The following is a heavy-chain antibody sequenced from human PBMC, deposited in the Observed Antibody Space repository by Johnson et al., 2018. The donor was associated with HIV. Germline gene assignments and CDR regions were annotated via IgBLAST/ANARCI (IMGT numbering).Heavy chain of an antibody. V-gene: IGHV3-15*01. CDR3: TTDLASDAFDI. CDR2: IKSKTDGGTT. Sequence: VQLVESGGGLVKPGGSLRLSCAASGFTFSNAWMSWVRQAPGKGLEWVGRIKSKTDGGTTDDAAPVKGRFTISRDDSKNTLYLQMNSLKTEDTAVYYCTTDLASDAFDIWGQGTMVTVSS. J-gene: IGHJ3*02. CDR1: GFTFSNAW.